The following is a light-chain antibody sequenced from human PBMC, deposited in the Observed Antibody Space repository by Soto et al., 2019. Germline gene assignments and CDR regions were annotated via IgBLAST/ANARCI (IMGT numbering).Light chain of an antibody. CDR1: SSNIGAGYD. V-gene: IGLV1-40*01. J-gene: IGLJ1*01. CDR3: QSYDTSLSGSGI. CDR2: GNN. Sequence: QAVVTQPPSVSGAPGQRVTISCTGSSSNIGAGYDVHWYQQLPGTAPKLLIYGNNNRPSGVPERFSGSKSVTSASLAIAGLQAEDEADYYCQSYDTSLSGSGIFGTGTKLTVL.